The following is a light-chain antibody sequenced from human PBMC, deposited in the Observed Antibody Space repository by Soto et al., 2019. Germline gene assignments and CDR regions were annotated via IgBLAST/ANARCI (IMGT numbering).Light chain of an antibody. CDR2: DAS. CDR1: QNINKW. J-gene: IGKJ5*01. CDR3: QQYSTYASSLT. Sequence: DFQVTQSPSTLSASAGDRVTITCRASQNINKWLAWYQQKPGKAPKILIYDASNLGSGVPSRFRGSGSGTEFTLTISSLQSDDFATYYCQQYSTYASSLTFGQGTRLEIK. V-gene: IGKV1-5*01.